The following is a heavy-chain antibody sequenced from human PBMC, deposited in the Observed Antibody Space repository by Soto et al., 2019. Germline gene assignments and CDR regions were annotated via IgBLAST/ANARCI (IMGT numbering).Heavy chain of an antibody. J-gene: IGHJ5*02. V-gene: IGHV1-3*01. CDR2: ISAGNGAT. CDR3: ARFVVRGLIVSSFFDP. D-gene: IGHD3-10*01. CDR1: GYSFSSYT. Sequence: QVHLVQSGAEVKKPGASVKISCETSGYSFSSYTLQWVRQAPGQSLEWMGWISAGNGATKYSQKFRDRVIITRDTSASTAYMELTSLRSEDSAVYYCARFVVRGLIVSSFFDPWGQGTLVSVSS.